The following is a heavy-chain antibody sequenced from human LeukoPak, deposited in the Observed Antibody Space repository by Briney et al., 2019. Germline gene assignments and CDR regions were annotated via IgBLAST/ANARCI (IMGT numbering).Heavy chain of an antibody. J-gene: IGHJ2*01. CDR3: ARTYCSSGVCSYFDL. CDR1: GFSLSTSGMH. CDR2: IEWDEDK. D-gene: IGHD2-8*01. Sequence: SGPALVRPTQTLTLTCTFSGFSLSTSGMHVSWIRQPPGKALEWLARIEWDEDKFYNTSLKTRLTISKDTSKNQVVLKMTNMDSVDTATYYCARTYCSSGVCSYFDLWGRGTLVTVSS. V-gene: IGHV2-70*04.